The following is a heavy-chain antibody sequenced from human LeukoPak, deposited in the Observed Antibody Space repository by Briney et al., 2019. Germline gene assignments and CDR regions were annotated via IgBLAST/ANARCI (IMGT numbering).Heavy chain of an antibody. V-gene: IGHV3-30*03. CDR2: ISDDGNFK. CDR1: GFSLSRYG. J-gene: IGHJ5*02. Sequence: GGSLRLSCVASGFSLSRYGLHWIRQAPGKGLEWVAGISDDGNFKDYAVSVKGRFTISRDTSKNTLSLQMNSLRFDDTAIYFCARNSDFDGDDGNWFDPWGQGTLVTVSS. CDR3: ARNSDFDGDDGNWFDP. D-gene: IGHD2-21*02.